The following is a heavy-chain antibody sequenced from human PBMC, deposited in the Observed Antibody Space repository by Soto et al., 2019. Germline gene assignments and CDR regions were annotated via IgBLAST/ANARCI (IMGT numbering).Heavy chain of an antibody. CDR2: MNPNSGNT. Sequence: QVQLVQSGAEVKKPGASVKVSCKASGYTFTSYDINWVRQATGQGLEWMGWMNPNSGNTGYAQKFQGRVTMTRNTSISTAYTELSSLRSEETAVYYCARRLLRYFVWFDPWGQGTLVTVSS. D-gene: IGHD3-9*01. CDR1: GYTFTSYD. V-gene: IGHV1-8*01. J-gene: IGHJ5*02. CDR3: ARRLLRYFVWFDP.